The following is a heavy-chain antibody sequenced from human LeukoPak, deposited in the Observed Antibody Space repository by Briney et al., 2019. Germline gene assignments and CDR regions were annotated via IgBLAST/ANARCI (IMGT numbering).Heavy chain of an antibody. V-gene: IGHV4-31*03. CDR1: GGSISSGGYY. Sequence: SETLSLTCTVSGGSISSGGYYWSWIRQHPGKGLEWIGYIYYSGSTYYNPSLKSRVTISVDTSKNQFSPKLSSVTAADTAVYYCAREVSSTFDYWGQGTLVTVSS. CDR2: IYYSGST. D-gene: IGHD6-13*01. CDR3: AREVSSTFDY. J-gene: IGHJ4*02.